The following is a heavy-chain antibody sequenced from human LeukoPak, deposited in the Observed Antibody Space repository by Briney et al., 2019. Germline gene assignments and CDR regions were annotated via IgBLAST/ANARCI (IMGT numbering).Heavy chain of an antibody. CDR1: GYTFTGYY. D-gene: IGHD3-3*01. J-gene: IGHJ6*02. V-gene: IGHV1-2*02. CDR3: ARDRPVYDFWSGYPSNPYHYYGMDV. CDR2: INPNSGGT. Sequence: ASVKVSCKASGYTFTGYYMHWVRQAPGQGLEWMGWINPNSGGTNYAQKFQGRVTMTRDTSISTAYMELSRLRSDDTAVYYCARDRPVYDFWSGYPSNPYHYYGMDVWGQGTTVTVSS.